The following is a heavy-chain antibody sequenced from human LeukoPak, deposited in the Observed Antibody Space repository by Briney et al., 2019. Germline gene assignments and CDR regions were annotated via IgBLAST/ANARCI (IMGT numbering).Heavy chain of an antibody. CDR1: GFTFSSYG. V-gene: IGHV3-30*18. Sequence: GGSLRLSCAASGFTFSSYGMHWVRQAPGKGLEWVAVISYDGSNKYYADSVKGRFTISRDNSKNTLYLQMNSLRAEDTAVYYCAKCIEGGQWQDYYYYYGMDVWGQGTTVTVSS. CDR2: ISYDGSNK. D-gene: IGHD6-19*01. CDR3: AKCIEGGQWQDYYYYYGMDV. J-gene: IGHJ6*02.